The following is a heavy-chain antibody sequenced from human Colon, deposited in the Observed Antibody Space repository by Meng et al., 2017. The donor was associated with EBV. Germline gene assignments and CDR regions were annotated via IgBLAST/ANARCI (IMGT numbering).Heavy chain of an antibody. CDR1: CDCITNHNW. V-gene: IGHV4-4*02. Sequence: QVQWGAWRPEPAKPSDTLSRTCAVSCDCITNHNWWAWVRQPPGKVLEWNGEIPHRGSSAYNPCLKSRVSMSIDKSKNQFSLKLTSVTAADTAVYHCLRGSGGSVWGQGTLVTVSS. D-gene: IGHD3-10*01. CDR2: IPHRGSS. J-gene: IGHJ1*01. CDR3: LRGSGGSV.